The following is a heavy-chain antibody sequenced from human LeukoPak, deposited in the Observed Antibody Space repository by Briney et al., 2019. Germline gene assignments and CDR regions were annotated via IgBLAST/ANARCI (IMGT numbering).Heavy chain of an antibody. CDR1: GGSFSGYY. V-gene: IGHV4-34*01. CDR2: INHSGST. Sequence: SETLSLTCAVYGGSFSGYYWSWIRQPPGKGLEWIGEINHSGSTNYNPSLKSRVTTSVDTSKNQFSLKLSSVTAADTAVYYCARGGETTNYYYYYMDVWGKGTTVTVSS. CDR3: ARGGETTNYYYYYMDV. J-gene: IGHJ6*03. D-gene: IGHD1-14*01.